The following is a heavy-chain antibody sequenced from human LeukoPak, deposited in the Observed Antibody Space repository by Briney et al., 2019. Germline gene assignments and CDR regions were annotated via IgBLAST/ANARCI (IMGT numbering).Heavy chain of an antibody. CDR2: IYYSGST. V-gene: IGHV4-59*01. CDR3: ARLGLRRPYFDY. J-gene: IGHJ4*02. CDR1: GGSISSYY. Sequence: SETLSLTCTVSGGSISSYYWSWIRQPPGKGLEWIRYIYYSGSTNYNPSLKSRVTISVGTSKNQFSLKLSSVTAADTAVYYCARLGLRRPYFDYWGQGTLVTVSS.